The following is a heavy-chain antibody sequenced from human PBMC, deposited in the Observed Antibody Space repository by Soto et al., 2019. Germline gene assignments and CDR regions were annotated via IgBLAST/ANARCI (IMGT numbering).Heavy chain of an antibody. CDR2: INPNSGGT. D-gene: IGHD6-19*01. Sequence: ASVKVSCKASGYTFTGYYMHWVRQAPGQGLEWMGWINPNSGGTNYAQKFQGRVTMTRDTSISTAYMELSRLRSDDTAVYYCASWASQSSSAWDTFHWFDPWGQGPLVPVSS. CDR1: GYTFTGYY. CDR3: ASWASQSSSAWDTFHWFDP. V-gene: IGHV1-2*02. J-gene: IGHJ5*02.